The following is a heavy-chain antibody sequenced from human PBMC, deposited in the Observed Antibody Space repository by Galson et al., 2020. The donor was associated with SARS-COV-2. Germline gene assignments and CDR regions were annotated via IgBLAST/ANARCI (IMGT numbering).Heavy chain of an antibody. CDR3: ATEKQRYTIQGVFDS. CDR1: GFRFSDYA. V-gene: IGHV3-23*01. D-gene: IGHD1-20*01. J-gene: IGHJ4*02. CDR2: VTPSGGRT. Sequence: AGSLTLSCVASGFRFSDYAMTWVRQAPGKGLEWVACVTPSGGRTEYADSVKGRLTVSRDDSRDTLFLQMNSLSAEDTAVYYCATEKQRYTIQGVFDSWGQGTLVTVSS.